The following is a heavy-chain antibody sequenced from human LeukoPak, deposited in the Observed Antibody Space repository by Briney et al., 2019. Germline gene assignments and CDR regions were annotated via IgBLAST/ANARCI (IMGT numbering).Heavy chain of an antibody. V-gene: IGHV1-18*01. CDR3: ARDQLRGRWFDP. D-gene: IGHD5-24*01. CDR1: GYTFTNYG. Sequence: GASVKVSCKASGYTFTNYGISWVRQAPGQGLEWIGWISTYTDNTKYAQKFQGRVTMTRDTSISTAYMELSRLRSDDTAVYYCARDQLRGRWFDPWGQGTLVTVSS. CDR2: ISTYTDNT. J-gene: IGHJ5*02.